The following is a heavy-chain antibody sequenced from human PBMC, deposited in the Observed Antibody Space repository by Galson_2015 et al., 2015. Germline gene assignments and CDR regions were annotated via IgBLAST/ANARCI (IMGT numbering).Heavy chain of an antibody. CDR2: ISGSGGGT. J-gene: IGHJ4*02. D-gene: IGHD7-27*01. CDR1: GFTFSSYA. V-gene: IGHV3-23*01. Sequence: SLRLSCAASGFTFSSYAMSWVRQAPGKGLEWVSAISGSGGGTYYADSAKGRFTISRDASKNTLYLQMNSLRAEDAAVYYCAKDRSGDSALDYWGRGTLVTVSS. CDR3: AKDRSGDSALDY.